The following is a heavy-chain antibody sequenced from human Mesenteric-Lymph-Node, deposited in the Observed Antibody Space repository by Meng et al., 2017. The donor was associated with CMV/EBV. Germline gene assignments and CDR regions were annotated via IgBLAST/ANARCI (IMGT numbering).Heavy chain of an antibody. CDR3: AMNNQFDWLLYFDY. CDR1: GYTFTGYY. CDR2: IDPKSGGT. Sequence: ASVKVSCKASGYTFTGYYMHWVRQAPGQGLEWMGWIDPKSGGTNYAQKFQGRVTMTRDTSISTVYMELSSLRSDDTALYYCAMNNQFDWLLYFDYWGQGTLVTVSS. V-gene: IGHV1-2*02. D-gene: IGHD3-9*01. J-gene: IGHJ4*02.